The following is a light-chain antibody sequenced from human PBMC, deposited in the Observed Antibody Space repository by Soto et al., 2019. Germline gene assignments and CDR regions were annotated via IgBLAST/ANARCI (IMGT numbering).Light chain of an antibody. J-gene: IGKJ1*01. CDR3: QQYNTFWT. Sequence: GDRVTITCRASQRIRTWLAWYQQKPGKAPKLLIYDVSTLGTGVPSRFSGSGSGTDFTLTISSLQPDDSATYYCQQYNTFWTFGQGTKVDIK. V-gene: IGKV1-5*01. CDR2: DVS. CDR1: QRIRTW.